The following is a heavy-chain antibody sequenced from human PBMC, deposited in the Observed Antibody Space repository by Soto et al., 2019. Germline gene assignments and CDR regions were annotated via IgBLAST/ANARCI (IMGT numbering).Heavy chain of an antibody. V-gene: IGHV3-23*01. CDR1: GFTFSNYG. D-gene: IGHD6-25*01. CDR2: IVASGGST. Sequence: EVQLLDSGGGSVQPGGSLRLSCAASGFTFSNYGMSWVRQAPGKGLEWVSSIVASGGSTYYADLVKGRFTISRDNSENNLDLQMNSLRAEDTAVYYCVKERLQRGFDYWGQGTLVTVSS. J-gene: IGHJ4*02. CDR3: VKERLQRGFDY.